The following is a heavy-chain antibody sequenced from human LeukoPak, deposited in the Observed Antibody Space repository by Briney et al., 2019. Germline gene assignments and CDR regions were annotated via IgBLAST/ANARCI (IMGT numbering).Heavy chain of an antibody. CDR2: IVGSGVTT. Sequence: GGSLRLSCVASGFTFSNYGMNWVRQAPGKGLEWVSGIVGSGVTTYYADSVKGRFTISRDNSKSTLYLQLNSLRAEDTAIYYCARDDYDSSGYYSNDAFDIWGQGTMVTVSS. D-gene: IGHD3-22*01. V-gene: IGHV3-23*01. CDR1: GFTFSNYG. CDR3: ARDDYDSSGYYSNDAFDI. J-gene: IGHJ3*02.